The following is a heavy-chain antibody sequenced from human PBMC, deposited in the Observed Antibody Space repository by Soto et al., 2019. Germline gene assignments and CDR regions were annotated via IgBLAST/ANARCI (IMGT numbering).Heavy chain of an antibody. CDR3: ARFGIAAARDFLGNNWFVP. CDR2: IYHSGST. V-gene: IGHV4-34*01. J-gene: IGHJ5*02. CDR1: GGSFSGYS. D-gene: IGHD6-13*01. Sequence: SETLSLTCAVYGGSFSGYSWSWIRQPPGKGLEWIGYIYHSGSTNYNPSLKSRVTISVDTSKNQFSLKLSSVTAADTAVYYCARFGIAAARDFLGNNWFVPWGQGTLVTVSS.